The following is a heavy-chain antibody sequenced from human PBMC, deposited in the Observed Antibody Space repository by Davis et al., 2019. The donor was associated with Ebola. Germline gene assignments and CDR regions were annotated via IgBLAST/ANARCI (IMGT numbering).Heavy chain of an antibody. CDR2: ISSSGSTI. J-gene: IGHJ6*02. D-gene: IGHD6-13*01. CDR1: GFTFSDYY. CDR3: ARAGSWTRKVYYYGMDV. V-gene: IGHV3-11*04. Sequence: PGGSLKISCAASGFTFSDYYMSWIRQAPGKGLEWVSYISSSGSTIYYADSVKGRFAISRDNAKNSLYLQMNSLRAEDTAVYYCARAGSWTRKVYYYGMDVWGQGTTVTVSS.